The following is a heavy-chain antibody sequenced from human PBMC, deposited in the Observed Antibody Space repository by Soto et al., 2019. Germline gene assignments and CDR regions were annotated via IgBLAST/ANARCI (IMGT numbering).Heavy chain of an antibody. J-gene: IGHJ5*02. D-gene: IGHD3-3*01. Sequence: AAVKVSCKTSGYTFNTYGNNWVRQAPGQGLELMGWISAYDGKTTYAEKFQGRVTLTTDTSTSTAYMELRSLRSDDTAIYYCARDPHEFWTSYRFDPWGQGTPVTVSS. CDR3: ARDPHEFWTSYRFDP. CDR2: ISAYDGKT. V-gene: IGHV1-18*01. CDR1: GYTFNTYG.